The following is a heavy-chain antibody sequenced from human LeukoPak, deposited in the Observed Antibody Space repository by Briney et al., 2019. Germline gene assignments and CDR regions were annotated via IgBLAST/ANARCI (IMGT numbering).Heavy chain of an antibody. CDR1: GGSISSGSYY. D-gene: IGHD6-13*01. Sequence: PSETLSLTCTVSGGSISSGSYYWSWIRQPAGRGLEWIGRIYTSGSTDYNPSLESRATISVDTSKNQFSLELSSLTAADTAVYYCARVLGSSWYYFDYWGQGTLVTVSS. J-gene: IGHJ4*02. CDR2: IYTSGST. CDR3: ARVLGSSWYYFDY. V-gene: IGHV4-61*02.